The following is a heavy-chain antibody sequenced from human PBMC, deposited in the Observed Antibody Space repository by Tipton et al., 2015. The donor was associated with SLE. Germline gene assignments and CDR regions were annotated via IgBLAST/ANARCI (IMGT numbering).Heavy chain of an antibody. V-gene: IGHV3-30*04. J-gene: IGHJ4*02. CDR1: GYTFSSYV. CDR3: AKDYAPLHTGYGIDY. CDR2: ISYDGSNK. D-gene: IGHD5-12*01. Sequence: QLVQSGAEVKKPGASVKVSCRASGYTFSSYVMHWVRQAPGKGLEWVAVISYDGSNKYYADSVKGRFTISKDNSRNTLYLQMNSLRAEDTAVYYCAKDYAPLHTGYGIDYWGQGTLVTVSS.